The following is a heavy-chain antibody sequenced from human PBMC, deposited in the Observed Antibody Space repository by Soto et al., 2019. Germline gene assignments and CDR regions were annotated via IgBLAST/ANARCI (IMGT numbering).Heavy chain of an antibody. V-gene: IGHV4-30-4*01. Sequence: QVQLQESGPGLVKPSQTLSLTCTVSGGSISSGDYYGSWIRQPPGKGLEWIGYIYYSGSTYYNPSLKSRVTISVDTSKNQFSLKLSSVTAADTAVYYCARGCSGGSCYSEYAFDIWGQGTMVTVSS. CDR3: ARGCSGGSCYSEYAFDI. J-gene: IGHJ3*02. D-gene: IGHD2-15*01. CDR1: GGSISSGDYY. CDR2: IYYSGST.